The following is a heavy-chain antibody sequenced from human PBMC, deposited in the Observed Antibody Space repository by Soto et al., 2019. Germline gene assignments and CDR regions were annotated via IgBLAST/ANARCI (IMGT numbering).Heavy chain of an antibody. J-gene: IGHJ4*02. D-gene: IGHD5-18*01. V-gene: IGHV4-59*01. CDR2: IYYSGST. Sequence: PSETLFLTCTVSGGSISSYYWSWIRQPPGKGLEWIGYIYYSGSTNYNPSLKSRVTISVDTSKNQFSLKLSSVTAADTAVYYCARTLYSYGPRFDYWGQGTLVTVSS. CDR1: GGSISSYY. CDR3: ARTLYSYGPRFDY.